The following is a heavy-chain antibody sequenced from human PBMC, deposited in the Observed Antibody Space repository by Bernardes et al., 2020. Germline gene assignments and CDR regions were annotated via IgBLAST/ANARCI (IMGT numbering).Heavy chain of an antibody. D-gene: IGHD3-3*01. CDR2: IWYDGSNK. CDR3: ATGAKAEQVYDFWFFGDY. Sequence: GGSLRLSCAASGFNFDNYGMHWVRQAPGKGLEWVAVIWYDGSNKHYADSVKGRFTISRDNSKNTVFLQMNSLRAEDTALYYCATGAKAEQVYDFWFFGDYWGLGTLVTVSS. J-gene: IGHJ4*02. CDR1: GFNFDNYG. V-gene: IGHV3-33*01.